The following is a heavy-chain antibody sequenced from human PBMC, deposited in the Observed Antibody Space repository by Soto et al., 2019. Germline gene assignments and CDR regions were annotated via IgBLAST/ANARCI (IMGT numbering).Heavy chain of an antibody. CDR3: ATTYGGNTAFPYYFHY. CDR2: IIPISGTT. Sequence: ASVKVSCKASGGTFSSYANSWVRQAPGQGLEWMGGIIPISGTTNYAQKFQGRVTITADGSTSTAYMELSSLRSDDTAVYYCATTYGGNTAFPYYFHYWGQGTLVTVSS. D-gene: IGHD4-17*01. CDR1: GGTFSSYA. J-gene: IGHJ4*02. V-gene: IGHV1-69*13.